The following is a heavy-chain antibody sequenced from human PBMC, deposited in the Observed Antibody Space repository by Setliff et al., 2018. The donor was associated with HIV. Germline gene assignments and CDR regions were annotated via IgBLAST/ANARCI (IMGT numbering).Heavy chain of an antibody. CDR3: ARAQIAAPRPFDY. D-gene: IGHD2-21*01. V-gene: IGHV4-34*01. J-gene: IGHJ4*02. CDR1: GGSFSGYY. CDR2: INHSGST. Sequence: PSETLSLTCAVYGGSFSGYYWSWIRQPPGKGLEWIGEINHSGSTNYNPSLKSRVTISVDTSKNQFSLKLSSVTAADTAVYYCARAQIAAPRPFDYWGQGTLVTVSS.